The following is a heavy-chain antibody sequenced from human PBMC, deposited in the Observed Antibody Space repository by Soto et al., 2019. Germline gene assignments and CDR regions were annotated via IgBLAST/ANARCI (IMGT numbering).Heavy chain of an antibody. CDR1: GGSVSSSSYY. V-gene: IGHV4-39*01. CDR3: AIHRGSGWYGGDN. D-gene: IGHD6-19*01. Sequence: QLQLQESGPGLVKPSETLSLTCTVSGGSVSSSSYYWGWIRQPPGKGLEWIGTIYYSGSTYYSPSLRSRVSVSVGTSNDLFALKLSSVTAADTAVYYCAIHRGSGWYGGDNWGQGTLVIVCS. J-gene: IGHJ4*02. CDR2: IYYSGST.